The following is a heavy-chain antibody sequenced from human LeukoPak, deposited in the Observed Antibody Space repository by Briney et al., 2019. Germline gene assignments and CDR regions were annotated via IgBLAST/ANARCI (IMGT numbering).Heavy chain of an antibody. V-gene: IGHV1-69*04. CDR2: IIPILGIA. CDR1: GGTFSSYA. D-gene: IGHD3-3*01. J-gene: IGHJ4*02. Sequence: GASVKVSFKASGGTFSSYAISWVRQAPGQGLEWMGRIIPILGIANYAQKFQGRVTITADKSTSTAYMELSSLRSEDTAVYYCARPYDFWSGYRDYWGQGTLVTVSS. CDR3: ARPYDFWSGYRDY.